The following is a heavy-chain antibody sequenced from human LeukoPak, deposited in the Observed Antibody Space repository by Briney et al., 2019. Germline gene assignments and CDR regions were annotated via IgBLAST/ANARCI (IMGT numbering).Heavy chain of an antibody. J-gene: IGHJ6*03. V-gene: IGHV1-18*01. CDR3: ARDFVPSNHFGLGYYYYYMDV. CDR2: ISAHTGTT. Sequence: ASVKVSCKASGYTFTSYGITWVRQAPGQGLEWMGWISAHTGTTNYAQKFQGRVTMTIDTSTSTAFMELRSLRSDDTAVYYCARDFVPSNHFGLGYYYYYMDVWGKGTTVTVSS. CDR1: GYTFTSYG. D-gene: IGHD3/OR15-3a*01.